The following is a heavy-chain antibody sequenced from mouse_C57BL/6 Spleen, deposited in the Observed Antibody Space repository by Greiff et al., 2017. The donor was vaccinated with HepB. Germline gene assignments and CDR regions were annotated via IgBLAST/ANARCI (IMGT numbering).Heavy chain of an antibody. CDR3: TRWLLQGYAMDY. J-gene: IGHJ4*01. V-gene: IGHV14-4*01. D-gene: IGHD2-3*01. Sequence: DVKLQESGAELVRPGASVKLSCTASGFNIKDDYMHWVKQRPEQGLEWIGWIDPENGDTEYASKFQGKATITADTSSNTAYLQLSSLTSEDTAVYYCTRWLLQGYAMDYWGQGTSVTVSS. CDR1: GFNIKDDY. CDR2: IDPENGDT.